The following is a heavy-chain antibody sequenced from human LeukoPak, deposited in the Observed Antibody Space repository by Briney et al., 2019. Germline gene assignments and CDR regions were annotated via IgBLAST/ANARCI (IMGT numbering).Heavy chain of an antibody. Sequence: PSETLSLTCTVSGYSISSGYYWGWIRQPPGKGLEWIGSIYHSGSTYYNPSLKSRVTISVDTSKNQFSLKLSSVTAADTAVYYCARAKRWGIDNWFDPWGQGTLVTVSS. CDR2: IYHSGST. CDR1: GYSISSGYY. D-gene: IGHD3-16*01. CDR3: ARAKRWGIDNWFDP. J-gene: IGHJ5*02. V-gene: IGHV4-38-2*02.